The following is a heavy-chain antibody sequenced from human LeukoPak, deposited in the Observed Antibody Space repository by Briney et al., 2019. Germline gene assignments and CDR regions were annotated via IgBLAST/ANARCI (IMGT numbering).Heavy chain of an antibody. Sequence: GGSLRLSCAASGFIFTSNRMNWVRQAPGKGLVWVANIKHDGSEQIYVDSVKGRFTISRDNAKDSVYLQMNSLRAEDTAVYYCTRGLGEHGGVSDRWGQGTLVIVS. CDR2: IKHDGSEQ. CDR1: GFIFTSNR. CDR3: TRGLGEHGGVSDR. V-gene: IGHV3-7*01. D-gene: IGHD3-16*01. J-gene: IGHJ5*02.